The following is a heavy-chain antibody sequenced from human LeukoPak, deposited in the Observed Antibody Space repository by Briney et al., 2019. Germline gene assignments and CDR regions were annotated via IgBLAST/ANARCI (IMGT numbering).Heavy chain of an antibody. V-gene: IGHV3-74*01. CDR1: GFTFSNYA. CDR3: ALYYTPSAHF. D-gene: IGHD3-3*01. Sequence: GGSLRLSCAASGFTFSNYAMNWVRQAPGKGLVWVSRIKSDGSTTNYADSVKGRFTISRDNAKNTLYLQMNSLRAEDTAVYYCALYYTPSAHFWGQGTLVTVSS. J-gene: IGHJ4*02. CDR2: IKSDGSTT.